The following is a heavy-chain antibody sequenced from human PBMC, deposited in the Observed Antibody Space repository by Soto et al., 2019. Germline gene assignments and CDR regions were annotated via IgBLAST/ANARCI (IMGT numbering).Heavy chain of an antibody. V-gene: IGHV1-8*01. CDR2: MNPNSGNT. J-gene: IGHJ6*03. Sequence: ASVKVSCKASGYTFTSYDFNWVRQATGQGLEWMGWMNPNSGNTGYAQKFQGRVTMTRNTSISTAYMELSSLRSEDTAVYYCARGATIYYDYIWGSVHYYMDVWGKGTTVTVSS. CDR3: ARGATIYYDYIWGSVHYYMDV. CDR1: GYTFTSYD. D-gene: IGHD3-16*01.